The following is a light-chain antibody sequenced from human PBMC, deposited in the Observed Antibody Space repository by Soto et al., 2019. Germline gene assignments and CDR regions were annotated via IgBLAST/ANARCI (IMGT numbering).Light chain of an antibody. V-gene: IGKV3-15*01. CDR3: QQYNNWPIT. CDR1: QSVSGD. Sequence: EIVLTQSPATLSVSPVERATLSCRASQSVSGDLAWYHHKPGQAPRLLIYDASTRALDTPARFAGSGAGTAFTLTISSLQSEDFAVYFCQQYNNWPITFGQGTRLEIK. J-gene: IGKJ5*01. CDR2: DAS.